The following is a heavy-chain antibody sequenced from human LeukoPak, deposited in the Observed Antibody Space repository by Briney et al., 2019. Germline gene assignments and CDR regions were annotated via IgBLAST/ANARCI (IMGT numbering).Heavy chain of an antibody. CDR1: GFTFRSYG. CDR2: IWYDGSNK. CDR3: ANREYHLPALY. J-gene: IGHJ4*02. V-gene: IGHV3-33*06. D-gene: IGHD2-2*01. Sequence: PGKSLRLSCAASGFTFRSYGMHWVRQAPGKGLEWVAVIWYDGSNKYYADSVKGRFTISRDNSKNTLYLQMNSLRAEDTAVYYCANREYHLPALYWGQGTLVTVSS.